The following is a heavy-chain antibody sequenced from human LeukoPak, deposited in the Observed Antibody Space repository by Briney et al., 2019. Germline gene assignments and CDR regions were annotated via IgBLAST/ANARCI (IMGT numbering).Heavy chain of an antibody. D-gene: IGHD4-23*01. CDR1: GFTFSSYS. V-gene: IGHV3-48*04. J-gene: IGHJ2*01. Sequence: GGSLRLSCAASGFTFSSYSMNWVRQAPGKGLEWVSYISSSSSTIYYADSVKGRFTISRDNAKNSLYLQMNSLRAEDTAVYYCARDQGGYGGNSRYWYFDLWGRGTLVTVSS. CDR3: ARDQGGYGGNSRYWYFDL. CDR2: ISSSSSTI.